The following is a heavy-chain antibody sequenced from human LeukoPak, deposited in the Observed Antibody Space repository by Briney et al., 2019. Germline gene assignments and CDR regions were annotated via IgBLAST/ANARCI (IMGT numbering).Heavy chain of an antibody. D-gene: IGHD6-13*01. J-gene: IGHJ2*01. CDR1: GGSISSSSYY. V-gene: IGHV4-39*07. CDR2: IYYSGST. Sequence: SETLSLTCTVSGGSISSSSYYWGWIRQPPGKGLEWIGSIYYSGSTYYNPSLKSRVTISVDTSKNQLSLKLSSVTAADTAVYYCASSRYSLWYFDLWGRGTLVTVSS. CDR3: ASSRYSLWYFDL.